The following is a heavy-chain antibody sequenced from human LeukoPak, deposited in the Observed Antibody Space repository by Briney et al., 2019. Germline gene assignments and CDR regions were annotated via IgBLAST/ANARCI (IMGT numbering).Heavy chain of an antibody. V-gene: IGHV1-46*01. CDR1: GYTFTSYY. J-gene: IGHJ4*02. CDR2: INPSGGST. CDR3: ARDLDSSSWYMDS. D-gene: IGHD6-13*01. Sequence: ASVTVSCKASGYTFTSYYMHWVRQAPGQGLECMGVINPSGGSTSYAQKFQGRGTMTRDTSTSTVYMELSSLRSEDTAVYYCARDLDSSSWYMDSWGQGTLVTVSS.